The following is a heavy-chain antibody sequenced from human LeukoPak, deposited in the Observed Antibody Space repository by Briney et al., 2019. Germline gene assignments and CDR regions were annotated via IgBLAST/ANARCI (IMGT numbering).Heavy chain of an antibody. J-gene: IGHJ6*02. CDR2: ISWNSGDK. V-gene: IGHV3-9*01. CDR1: GFTFEDHA. D-gene: IGHD2-21*02. CDR3: AKDRSGTVTADNYYYYYGMDV. Sequence: GRSLRLSCAASGFTFEDHAMFWVRQAPGKGLEGVSSISWNSGDKGYADSVKGRFTISRDNAKNSLYLQMNSLRAEDTALYYCAKDRSGTVTADNYYYYYGMDVWGQGTTVTVSS.